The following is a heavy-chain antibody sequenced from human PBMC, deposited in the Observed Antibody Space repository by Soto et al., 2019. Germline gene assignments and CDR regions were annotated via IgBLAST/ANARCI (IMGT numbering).Heavy chain of an antibody. V-gene: IGHV4-39*01. J-gene: IGHJ4*02. CDR3: ARHTPAISISDH. Sequence: SETLSLTCTVSGGSISSSSYYWGWIRQPPGKGLEWIGSIYYSGSTYYNPSLKSRVTISVDTSKNQFSLKLSSVTATDTAVYYCARHTPAISISDHWGQGTLVTV. CDR1: GGSISSSSYY. CDR2: IYYSGST. D-gene: IGHD2-15*01.